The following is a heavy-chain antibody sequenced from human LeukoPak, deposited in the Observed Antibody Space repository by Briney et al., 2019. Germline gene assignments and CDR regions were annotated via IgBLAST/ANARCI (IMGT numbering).Heavy chain of an antibody. J-gene: IGHJ4*02. V-gene: IGHV4-31*03. D-gene: IGHD2-2*01. CDR3: ARGYEGIYCSSTSCSRTQAFDY. Sequence: NSSQTLPLTCTVSGGSISSGGYYWSWIRQHPGKGLEWIGYIYYSGSTYYNPSLKSRVTISVDMSKNQFSLKLSSVTAADTAVYYCARGYEGIYCSSTSCSRTQAFDYWGQGTLVTVSS. CDR2: IYYSGST. CDR1: GGSISSGGYY.